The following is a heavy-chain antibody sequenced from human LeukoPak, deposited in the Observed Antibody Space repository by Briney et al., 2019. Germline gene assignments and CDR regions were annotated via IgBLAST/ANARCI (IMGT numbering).Heavy chain of an antibody. V-gene: IGHV3-21*01. D-gene: IGHD6-19*01. CDR2: ISSSSSYI. J-gene: IGHJ4*02. CDR3: AKGGKWSSDWISPYDY. Sequence: GGSLRLSCAASGFTFSSYSMNWVRQAPGKGLEWVSSISSSSSYIYYADSVKGRFTISRDNSKNTLYLQMESLRSEDTAVYYCAKGGKWSSDWISPYDYWGQGTLATVSS. CDR1: GFTFSSYS.